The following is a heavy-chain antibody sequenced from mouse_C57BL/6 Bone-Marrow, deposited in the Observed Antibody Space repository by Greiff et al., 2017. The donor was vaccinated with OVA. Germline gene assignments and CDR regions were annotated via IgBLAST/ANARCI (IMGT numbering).Heavy chain of an antibody. CDR1: GYSITSGYY. Sequence: EVQLQESGPGLVKPSQSLSLTCSVTGYSITSGYYWNWIRQFPGNKLEWMGYISYDGSNNYNPSLKNRISITRDTSKNQFFLKLNSVTTEDTATYYCARMGNYFDYWGQGTTLTVSS. CDR2: ISYDGSN. D-gene: IGHD2-3*01. V-gene: IGHV3-6*01. CDR3: ARMGNYFDY. J-gene: IGHJ2*01.